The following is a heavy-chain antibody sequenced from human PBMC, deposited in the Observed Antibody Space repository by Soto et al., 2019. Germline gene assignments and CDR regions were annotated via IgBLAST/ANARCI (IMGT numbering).Heavy chain of an antibody. CDR2: ISGSGGST. V-gene: IGHV3-23*01. CDR3: AKRPNYYDSRGYYVDQ. D-gene: IGHD3-22*01. Sequence: EVQLLESGGGLVQPGGSLRLSCAASGFTFGSYAMTWVRQAPGKGLEWVSGISGSGGSTYHADSVKGRFSISRDNSKNTLYLQMSSLRADDTGVYYCAKRPNYYDSRGYYVDQWGQGTLVTVSS. CDR1: GFTFGSYA. J-gene: IGHJ4*02.